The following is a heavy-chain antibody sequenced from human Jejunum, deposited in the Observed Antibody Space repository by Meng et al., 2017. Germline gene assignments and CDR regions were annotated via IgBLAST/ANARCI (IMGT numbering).Heavy chain of an antibody. CDR2: IYYNGYT. D-gene: IGHD2-15*01. CDR1: GGLINGYY. CDR3: ARRLGSGGSRHIDY. J-gene: IGHJ4*02. Sequence: QVQLQESGPRRLKPSETLSLTCSVSGGLINGYYWNWVRQSPGGGLEWIGYIYYNGYTNYNPYLKSRVSMSLDASVSLKLTSVTAADTAVYYCARRLGSGGSRHIDYWGPGILVTVSS. V-gene: IGHV4-59*08.